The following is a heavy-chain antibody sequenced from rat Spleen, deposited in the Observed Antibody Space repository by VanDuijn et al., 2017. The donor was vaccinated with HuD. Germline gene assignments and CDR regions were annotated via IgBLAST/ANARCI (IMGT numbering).Heavy chain of an antibody. CDR2: ITNAGVGT. Sequence: EVQLVESGGGLVQPGRSLKLSCAASGFTFSNYYMAWVRQAPGKGLEWVASITNAGVGTHYSDSVKGRFTISRDNAKSTLYLQMNRLRSEDSATYYCTGGGIPWYLDFWGPGTMVTVSS. V-gene: IGHV5-31*01. D-gene: IGHD2-2*01. CDR1: GFTFSNYY. CDR3: TGGGIPWYLDF. J-gene: IGHJ1*01.